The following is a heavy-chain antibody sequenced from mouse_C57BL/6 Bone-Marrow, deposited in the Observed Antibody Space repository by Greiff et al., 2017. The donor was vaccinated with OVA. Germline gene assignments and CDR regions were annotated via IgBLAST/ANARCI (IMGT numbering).Heavy chain of an antibody. CDR2: IYPRSGNT. Sequence: VKLLESGAELARPGASVKLSCKASGYTFTSYGISWVKQRTGQGLEWIGEIYPRSGNTYYNEKFKGKATLTADKSSSTAYMELRSLTSEDSAVYFCARPVPAWFAYWGQGTLVTVSA. CDR1: GYTFTSYG. J-gene: IGHJ3*01. V-gene: IGHV1-81*01. CDR3: ARPVPAWFAY.